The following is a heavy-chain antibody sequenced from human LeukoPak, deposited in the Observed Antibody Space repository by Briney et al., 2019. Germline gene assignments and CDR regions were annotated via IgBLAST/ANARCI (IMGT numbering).Heavy chain of an antibody. D-gene: IGHD3-22*01. CDR2: ISSSGSTI. Sequence: PGGSLRLSCAASGFTVSSNYMSWVRQAPGKGLEWVSYISSSGSTIYYADSVKGRFTISRDNAKNSLYLQMNSLRAEDTAVYYCARDQGDSSGYQDYWGQGTLVTVSS. V-gene: IGHV3-11*01. CDR3: ARDQGDSSGYQDY. J-gene: IGHJ4*02. CDR1: GFTVSSNY.